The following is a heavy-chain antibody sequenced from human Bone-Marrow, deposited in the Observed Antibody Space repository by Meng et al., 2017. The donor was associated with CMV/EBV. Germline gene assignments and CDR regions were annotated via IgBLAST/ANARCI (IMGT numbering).Heavy chain of an antibody. D-gene: IGHD6-19*01. V-gene: IGHV6-1*01. CDR1: GDSVTRNTAA. Sequence: QVHLQQLGRGLVKHSQTLSVTCAISGDSVTRNTAAWHWIRQSPSRGLGWLGRTYYRSKWYFDYVVSVQSRITISPDTSKNQLSLQLNSATPEDTAVYYCARESTVAVVFDYWGQGTLVTVSS. CDR3: ARESTVAVVFDY. J-gene: IGHJ4*02. CDR2: TYYRSKWYF.